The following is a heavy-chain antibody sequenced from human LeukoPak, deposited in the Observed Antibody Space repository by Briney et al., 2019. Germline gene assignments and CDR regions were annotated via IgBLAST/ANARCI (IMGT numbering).Heavy chain of an antibody. J-gene: IGHJ4*02. CDR1: KFTYSDYA. Sequence: GGSLRLSCAASKFTYSDYAMNWVRQAPGKGLEWVSGMSGSGDIIHYADSVKGRFTISRDNSRNTLYLQMNTLRAEDTAVYFCAKSPVSTCRGSFCYPFDYWGQGNLVTVSS. CDR3: AKSPVSTCRGSFCYPFDY. CDR2: MSGSGDII. D-gene: IGHD2-15*01. V-gene: IGHV3-23*01.